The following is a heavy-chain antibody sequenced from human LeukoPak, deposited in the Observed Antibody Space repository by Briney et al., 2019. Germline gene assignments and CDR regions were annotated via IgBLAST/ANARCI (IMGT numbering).Heavy chain of an antibody. CDR2: ISWNSGNI. D-gene: IGHD6-13*01. CDR1: GFTFDDYA. CDR3: VKDFYRSSWYVFDF. J-gene: IGHJ4*02. V-gene: IGHV3-9*01. Sequence: GGSLRVSCAASGFTFDDYAMHWVRQAPGNGLEWVSGISWNSGNIGYADSVKGRFTISRDNAKNSLYLQMNSLRAEDTALYYCVKDFYRSSWYVFDFWGQGALVTVSS.